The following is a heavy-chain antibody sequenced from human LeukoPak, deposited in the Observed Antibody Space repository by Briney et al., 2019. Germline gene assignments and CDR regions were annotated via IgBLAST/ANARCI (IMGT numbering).Heavy chain of an antibody. CDR1: GFTFSNAW. CDR3: TTDRGWYYFDY. CDR2: IKSKTDGGTT. D-gene: IGHD6-19*01. V-gene: IGHV3-15*01. J-gene: IGHJ4*02. Sequence: PGGSLRLSCAASGFTFSNAWMSWVRQAPGKGLEWVGRIKSKTDGGTTDYAAPVKGRFTISRDDSKNTLYLQVNSLKTEDTAVYYCTTDRGWYYFDYWGQGTLVTVSS.